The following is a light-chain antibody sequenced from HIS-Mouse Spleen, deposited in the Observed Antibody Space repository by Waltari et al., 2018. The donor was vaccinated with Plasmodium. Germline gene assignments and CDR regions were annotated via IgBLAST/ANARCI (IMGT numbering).Light chain of an antibody. V-gene: IGLV3-10*01. J-gene: IGLJ3*02. CDR2: EDS. CDR1: ALPKNY. Sequence: SYELTQPPSVSVPPGQTARITCSGDALPKNYAYWYQQKSGQAPLLVIYEDSKRPSGIPERFSGSSSGTMATLTISGAQVEDEADYYCYSTDSSGNHRVFGGGTKLTVL. CDR3: YSTDSSGNHRV.